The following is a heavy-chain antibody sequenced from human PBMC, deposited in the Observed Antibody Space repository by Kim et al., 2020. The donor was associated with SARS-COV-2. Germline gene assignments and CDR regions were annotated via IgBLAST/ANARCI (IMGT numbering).Heavy chain of an antibody. CDR1: GYTFTGYY. V-gene: IGHV1-2*04. D-gene: IGHD5-18*01. J-gene: IGHJ6*02. CDR3: ARGDTAMAKHYYYGMDV. Sequence: ASVKVSCKASGYTFTGYYMHWVRQAPGQGLEWMGWINPNSGGTNYAQKFQGWVTMTRDTSISTAYMELSRLRSDDTAVYYCARGDTAMAKHYYYGMDVWGQGTTVTVSS. CDR2: INPNSGGT.